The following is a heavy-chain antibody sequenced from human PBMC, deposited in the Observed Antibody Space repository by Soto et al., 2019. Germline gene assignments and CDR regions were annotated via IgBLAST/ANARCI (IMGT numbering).Heavy chain of an antibody. CDR3: ARLRDYDILTGYPYYFDY. J-gene: IGHJ4*02. V-gene: IGHV4-31*03. D-gene: IGHD3-9*01. CDR1: GGSISSGGYY. CDR2: IYYSGST. Sequence: PSETLSLTCTVSGGSISSGGYYWSWIRQHPGKGLEWIGYIYYSGSTYYNPSLKSRVTISVDTSKNQFSLKLTSVTAADTAVYYCARLRDYDILTGYPYYFDYWGQGTLVTVSS.